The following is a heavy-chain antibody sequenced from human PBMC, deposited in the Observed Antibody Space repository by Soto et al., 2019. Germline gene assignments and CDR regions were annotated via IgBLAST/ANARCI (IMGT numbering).Heavy chain of an antibody. CDR2: ISSSGSSI. J-gene: IGHJ6*02. V-gene: IGHV3-11*01. CDR3: ARVRFGEWGYAMDV. Sequence: QVQLVESGGVLVKPGGSLRLYCAASGLTFSDCYMNWIRQAPGKGLEWVSYISSSGSSINYAGSVKGRFTISRDNAKNELYLQMNSLRAEDTSMYYCARVRFGEWGYAMDVWGQGTTVTVSS. D-gene: IGHD3-10*01. CDR1: GLTFSDCY.